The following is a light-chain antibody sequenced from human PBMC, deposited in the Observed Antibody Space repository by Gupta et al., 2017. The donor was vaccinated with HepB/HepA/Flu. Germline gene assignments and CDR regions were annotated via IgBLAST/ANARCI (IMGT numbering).Light chain of an antibody. CDR2: DAS. CDR3: QQYDNLPPF. Sequence: DIQMTQSPSSLFASVGDRVTITCQARQDISNYLNWYQQKPGKAPKLLIYDASNLETGVPSRFSGSGSGTDFTFTISSLQPEDIATYYCQQYDNLPPFFGPGTKVDIK. V-gene: IGKV1-33*01. J-gene: IGKJ3*01. CDR1: QDISNY.